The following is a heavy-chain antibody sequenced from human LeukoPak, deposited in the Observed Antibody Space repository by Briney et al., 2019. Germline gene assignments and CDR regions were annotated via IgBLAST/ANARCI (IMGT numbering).Heavy chain of an antibody. J-gene: IGHJ5*02. CDR3: ARDERYYFTSGSWDT. V-gene: IGHV1-2*02. Sequence: ALVKVSCKASGYTFTVYYMHWVRQAPGQGLEWMGWINPNSGGTNYAQKCQGRVTMTRDTSISTAYMELSRLRSDDTAVYYCARDERYYFTSGSWDTWGQGTLVTVSS. D-gene: IGHD3-10*01. CDR1: GYTFTVYY. CDR2: INPNSGGT.